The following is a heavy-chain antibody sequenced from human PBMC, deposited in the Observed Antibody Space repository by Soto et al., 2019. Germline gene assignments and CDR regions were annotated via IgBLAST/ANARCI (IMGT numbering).Heavy chain of an antibody. Sequence: SSETLSLTCTVSGGSISSGDYYWSWIRQPPGKGLEWIGYIYYSGSTYYNPSLKSRVTISVDTSKNQFSLKLSSVTAADTAVYYCARVTGYSYGFLVFDYWGQGTLVTVSS. V-gene: IGHV4-30-4*01. J-gene: IGHJ4*02. CDR2: IYYSGST. CDR3: ARVTGYSYGFLVFDY. D-gene: IGHD5-18*01. CDR1: GGSISSGDYY.